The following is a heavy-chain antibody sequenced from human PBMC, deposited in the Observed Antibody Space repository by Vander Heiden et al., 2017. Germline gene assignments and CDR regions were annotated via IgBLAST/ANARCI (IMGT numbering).Heavy chain of an antibody. CDR1: GGSISSGGYY. Sequence: QVQLQESGPGLVKPSQTLSLTCPVSGGSISSGGYYWSWIRQHPGKGLEWIGYIYYSGSTYYNPSLKSRVTISVDTSKNQFSLKLSSVTAADTAVYYCARQPMVRGVRKIYYFDYWGQGTLVTVSS. D-gene: IGHD3-10*01. CDR2: IYYSGST. CDR3: ARQPMVRGVRKIYYFDY. V-gene: IGHV4-31*03. J-gene: IGHJ4*02.